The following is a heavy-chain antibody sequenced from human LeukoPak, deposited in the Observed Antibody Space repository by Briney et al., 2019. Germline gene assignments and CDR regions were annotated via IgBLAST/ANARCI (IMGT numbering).Heavy chain of an antibody. Sequence: GASVKVSCKASGYTFTSYYMHWVRQAPGQGLEWMGIINPSGGSTSYAQKFQGRVTMTRDTSTSTAYMELSSLRSEDTAVYYCARSGYCSGGSCSDAFDIWGQGTMVTVSS. J-gene: IGHJ3*02. CDR1: GYTFTSYY. CDR3: ARSGYCSGGSCSDAFDI. CDR2: INPSGGST. V-gene: IGHV1-46*01. D-gene: IGHD2-15*01.